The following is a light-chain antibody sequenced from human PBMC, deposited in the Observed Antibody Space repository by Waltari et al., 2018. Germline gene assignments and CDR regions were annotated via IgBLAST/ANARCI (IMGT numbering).Light chain of an antibody. J-gene: IGLJ2*01. CDR3: GAGDSSLSIVL. CDR2: DKH. CDR1: SSNIGKNS. Sequence: QSVLTQRPSVSAAAGQKVTISCSGSSSNIGKNSVSWYQQLPGTAPKLHIYDKHKRASGIPDRFAGSTSGTSATLGITGLQTGDEADYYCGAGDSSLSIVLFGGGTKLTVL. V-gene: IGLV1-51*01.